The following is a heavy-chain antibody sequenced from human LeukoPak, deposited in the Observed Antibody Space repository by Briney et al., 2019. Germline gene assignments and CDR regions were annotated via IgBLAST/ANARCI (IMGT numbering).Heavy chain of an antibody. Sequence: SQTLSLTCTVSGGSISSGDYYWSWIRQPPGKGLEWIGYIYYSGSTYYNPSLKSRVTISVDTSKNQFSLKLSSVTAADTAVYYCARDCSSTSCYVPAYWGQGTPVTVSS. CDR1: GGSISSGDYY. J-gene: IGHJ4*02. D-gene: IGHD2-2*01. V-gene: IGHV4-30-4*01. CDR2: IYYSGST. CDR3: ARDCSSTSCYVPAY.